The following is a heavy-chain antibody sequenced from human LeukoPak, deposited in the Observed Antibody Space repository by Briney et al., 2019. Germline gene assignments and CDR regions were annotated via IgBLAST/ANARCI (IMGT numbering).Heavy chain of an antibody. CDR1: GGSISSSSYY. CDR2: IYTSGST. D-gene: IGHD6-19*01. Sequence: PSETLSLTCTVSGGSISSSSYYWSWIRQPAGKGLEWIGRIYTSGSTNYNPSLKSRVTMSVDTSKNQFSLKLSSVTAADTAVYYCASGSSGWYGEFDYWGQGTLVTVSS. CDR3: ASGSSGWYGEFDY. J-gene: IGHJ4*02. V-gene: IGHV4-61*02.